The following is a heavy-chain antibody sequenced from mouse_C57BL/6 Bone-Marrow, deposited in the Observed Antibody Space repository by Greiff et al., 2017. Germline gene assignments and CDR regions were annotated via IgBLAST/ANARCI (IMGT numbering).Heavy chain of an antibody. V-gene: IGHV1-54*01. CDR3: ARKVGSSYLCFDY. CDR2: INPGSGGT. J-gene: IGHJ2*01. CDR1: GYAFPNYL. Sequence: VQLQQSGAELVRPGTSVKVSCKASGYAFPNYLIEWVKQRPGQGLEWIGVINPGSGGTNYNEKFKGKATLTADKSSSTAYMQLSSLTSEDSAVYFCARKVGSSYLCFDYWGQGTTLTVSS. D-gene: IGHD1-1*01.